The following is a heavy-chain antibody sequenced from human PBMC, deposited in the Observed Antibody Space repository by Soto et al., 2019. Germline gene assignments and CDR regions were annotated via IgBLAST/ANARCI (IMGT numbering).Heavy chain of an antibody. D-gene: IGHD3-10*01. V-gene: IGHV3-23*01. J-gene: IGHJ4*02. CDR1: GFTFSSNS. CDR3: AKQRAGFGSGSDTFFLDN. CDR2: ISGSGGTT. Sequence: EVQLLESGGGLVQPGGSLRISCLASGFTFSSNSMSWVRQAPGKGLEWVSAISGSGGTTFHADSVKGRFAVSRDNSNSTLYLEMDSLSAEDTAVYYCAKQRAGFGSGSDTFFLDNWGRGTLVTVSS.